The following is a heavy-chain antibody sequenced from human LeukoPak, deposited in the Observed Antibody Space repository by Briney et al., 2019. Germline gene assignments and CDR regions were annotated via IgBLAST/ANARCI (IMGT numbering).Heavy chain of an antibody. V-gene: IGHV1-8*01. CDR2: MNPNSGNT. CDR1: GYTFTSYD. Sequence: ASVKVSSKASGYTFTSYDINWVRQAPGHGLEWMGWMNPNSGNTGYTQKILGRGTMTRNTSLSTAYMELSSRRSEDTAVYYCARRTLRMWCYELSLRYWGQGTLVTVSS. CDR3: ARRTLRMWCYELSLRY. J-gene: IGHJ4*02. D-gene: IGHD4/OR15-4a*01.